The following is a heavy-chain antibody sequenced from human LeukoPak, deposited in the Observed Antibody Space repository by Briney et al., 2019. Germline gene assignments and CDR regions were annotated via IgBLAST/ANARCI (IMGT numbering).Heavy chain of an antibody. D-gene: IGHD5-12*01. J-gene: IGHJ6*03. CDR1: GDSVSSNSAA. V-gene: IGHV6-1*01. CDR3: AREDIVATTKPYYYYYYMDV. CDR2: TYYRSKWYN. Sequence: SQTLSLTCAMSGDSVSSNSAARNWMRQSPSRGLESLGRTYYRSKWYNDYAVSVKSRITINPDTSKNQFSLQLNSVTPEDTAMYYCAREDIVATTKPYYYYYYMDVWGKGTTVTVSS.